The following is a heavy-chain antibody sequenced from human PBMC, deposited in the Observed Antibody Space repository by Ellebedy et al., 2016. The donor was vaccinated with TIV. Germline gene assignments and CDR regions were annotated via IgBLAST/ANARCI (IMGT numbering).Heavy chain of an antibody. D-gene: IGHD6-19*01. CDR2: IYYSGST. Sequence: MPSETLSLTCTVSGGSINSYYWSWIRQPPGRGLEWIWYIYYSGSTNYNPSLKSRVTISVDTSKNQFSLKLSSVTAADTAVYYCARHFGSGRPYFDYWGQGALVTVSS. CDR3: ARHFGSGRPYFDY. J-gene: IGHJ4*02. V-gene: IGHV4-59*08. CDR1: GGSINSYY.